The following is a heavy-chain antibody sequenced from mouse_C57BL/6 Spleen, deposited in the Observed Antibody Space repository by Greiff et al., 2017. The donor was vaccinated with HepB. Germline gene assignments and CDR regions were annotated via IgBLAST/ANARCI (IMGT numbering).Heavy chain of an antibody. CDR3: ARRAASYYGRYYFDY. CDR2: IYPGDGDT. J-gene: IGHJ2*01. CDR1: GYAFSSSW. Sequence: QVQLQQSGPELVKPGASVKISCKASGYAFSSSWMNWVKQRPGKGLEWIGRIYPGDGDTNYNGKFKGKATLTADKSSSTAYMQLSSRTSEDSAVYFCARRAASYYGRYYFDYWGQGTTLTVSS. D-gene: IGHD1-2*01. V-gene: IGHV1-82*01.